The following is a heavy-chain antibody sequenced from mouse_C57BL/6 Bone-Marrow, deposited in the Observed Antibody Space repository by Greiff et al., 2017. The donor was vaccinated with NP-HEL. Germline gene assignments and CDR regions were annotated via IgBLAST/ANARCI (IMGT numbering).Heavy chain of an antibody. J-gene: IGHJ2*01. Sequence: VQLQESGAELVKPGASVKISCKASGYAFSSYWMNWVKQRPGKGLEWIGQIYPGDGDTNYNGKFKGKATLTADKSSSTAYMQLSSLTSEDSAVYFGARYYGSSYYFDYWGQGTTLTVSS. CDR1: GYAFSSYW. D-gene: IGHD1-1*01. CDR3: ARYYGSSYYFDY. V-gene: IGHV1-80*01. CDR2: IYPGDGDT.